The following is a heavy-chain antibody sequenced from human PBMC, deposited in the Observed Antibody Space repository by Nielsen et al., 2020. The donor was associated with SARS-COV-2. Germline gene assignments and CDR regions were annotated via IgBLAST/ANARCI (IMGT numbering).Heavy chain of an antibody. D-gene: IGHD5-18*01. V-gene: IGHV3-11*05. CDR1: EFILSDYY. CDR3: GRDPGYNYVDY. CDR2: IITTSAFT. J-gene: IGHJ4*01. Sequence: GGSLRPSCTTSEFILSDYYMSWIRQAPGKGLEWVSYIITTSAFTSYTDSVKGRFTISRDYATNTLYLQMNSLRPDDTAVYYCGRDPGYNYVDYWGHGTLVTVSS.